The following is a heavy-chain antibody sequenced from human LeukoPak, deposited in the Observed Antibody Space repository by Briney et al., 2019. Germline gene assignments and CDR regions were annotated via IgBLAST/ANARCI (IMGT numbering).Heavy chain of an antibody. CDR2: IRSKANSYAT. Sequence: PGGSLKLSCAASGFTFSGSAMHWVRQASGKGLEWVGRIRSKANSYATAHAASVKGRFTISRDDSKNTAYLQMNSLKTEDTAVYYCTRLGDIVVVPAALGFDYWGQGTLVTVSS. V-gene: IGHV3-73*01. CDR1: GFTFSGSA. D-gene: IGHD2-2*01. CDR3: TRLGDIVVVPAALGFDY. J-gene: IGHJ4*02.